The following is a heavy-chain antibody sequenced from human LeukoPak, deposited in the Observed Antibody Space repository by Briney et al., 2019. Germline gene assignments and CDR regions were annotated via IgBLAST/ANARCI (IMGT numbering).Heavy chain of an antibody. CDR1: GLTFSVAG. CDR3: AKRSCSGTTCYPLDY. J-gene: IGHJ4*02. Sequence: GGSLRLSCAAPGLTFSVAGMHWVRQAPGKGLEWVSAITGNGGSTYYADSVKGRFTISRDNSKSTLYLQMNRLRAEDTAIYYCAKRSCSGTTCYPLDYWGQGTLVTVSS. CDR2: ITGNGGST. V-gene: IGHV3-23*01. D-gene: IGHD6-19*01.